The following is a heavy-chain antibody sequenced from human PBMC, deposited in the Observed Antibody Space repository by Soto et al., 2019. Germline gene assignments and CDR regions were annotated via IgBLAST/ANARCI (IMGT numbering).Heavy chain of an antibody. D-gene: IGHD3-22*01. CDR1: GFTFSSYS. CDR2: ISSSSSTI. CDR3: ARDIHTGNYYDSSGYADY. V-gene: IGHV3-48*02. Sequence: GGSLRLSCAASGFTFSSYSMNWVRQAPGKGLEWVSYISSSSSTIYYADSVKGRFTISSDNAKNSLYLQMNSLRDEDTAVYYCARDIHTGNYYDSSGYADYWGQGTLVTVSS. J-gene: IGHJ4*02.